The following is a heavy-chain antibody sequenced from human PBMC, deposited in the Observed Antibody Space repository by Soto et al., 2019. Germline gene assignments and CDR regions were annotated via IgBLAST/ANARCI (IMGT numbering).Heavy chain of an antibody. V-gene: IGHV4-39*01. J-gene: IGHJ6*04. D-gene: IGHD3-3*01. CDR3: ARLTYYDFWSGYYSLPLMDV. Sequence: SETLSLTCTVSGGSISSSSYYWGWIRQPPGKGLEWIGSIYYSGSTYYNPSLKSRVTISVDTSKNQFSLKLSSVTAADTAVYYCARLTYYDFWSGYYSLPLMDVWGKGTTVTVSS. CDR2: IYYSGST. CDR1: GGSISSSSYY.